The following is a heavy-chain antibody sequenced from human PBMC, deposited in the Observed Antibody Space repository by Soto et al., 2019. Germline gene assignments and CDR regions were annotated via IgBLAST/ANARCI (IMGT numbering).Heavy chain of an antibody. V-gene: IGHV4-34*01. J-gene: IGHJ6*03. Sequence: SETLSLTCAVYGGSFSGYYWSWIRQPPGKGLEWIGEINHSGSTNYNPSLKSRVTISVDTSKNQFSLKLSSVTAADTAVYYCASQLTTVTQSYYYYYMDVWGKGTTVTVSS. CDR2: INHSGST. CDR1: GGSFSGYY. CDR3: ASQLTTVTQSYYYYYMDV. D-gene: IGHD4-4*01.